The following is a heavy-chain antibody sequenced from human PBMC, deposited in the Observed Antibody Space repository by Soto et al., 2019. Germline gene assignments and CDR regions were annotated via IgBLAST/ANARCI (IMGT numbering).Heavy chain of an antibody. Sequence: ASVKVSCKASGYTYSTYGINWVLQAPGQGLEWMGWISTYNDNTNYAQKFQGRVTMTRDTSTNTAYMELRSLRSDDTAVYYCARAAYCSRTTCYRMDVWGQGTTVTVSS. D-gene: IGHD2-2*02. CDR3: ARAAYCSRTTCYRMDV. CDR1: GYTYSTYG. J-gene: IGHJ6*02. V-gene: IGHV1-18*01. CDR2: ISTYNDNT.